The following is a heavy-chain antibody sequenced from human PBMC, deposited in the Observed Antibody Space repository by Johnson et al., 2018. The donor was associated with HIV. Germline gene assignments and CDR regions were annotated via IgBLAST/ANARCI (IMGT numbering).Heavy chain of an antibody. CDR1: GFTFDDYA. J-gene: IGHJ3*01. CDR2: ISWNSGSI. D-gene: IGHD5-24*01. CDR3: ARMAAHVSDF. V-gene: IGHV3-9*01. Sequence: VQLVESGGGVVQPGRSLRLSCAASGFTFDDYAMHWVRQAPGKGLEWVSGISWNSGSIGYADSVKGRFTISRDNSKNTLYLQMNSLRAEDTAVYYCARMAAHVSDFWGQGTMVTVSS.